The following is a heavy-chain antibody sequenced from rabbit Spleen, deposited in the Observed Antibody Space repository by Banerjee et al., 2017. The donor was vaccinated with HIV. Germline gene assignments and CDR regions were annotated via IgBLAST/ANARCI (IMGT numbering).Heavy chain of an antibody. CDR1: GFSFSSSYD. Sequence: QSLEESGGGLVKPGASLTLTCTASGFSFSSSYDMCWVRQAPGKGLEWIGCIYTGNGKTYYATWAKGRFTISKSSSTTVTLQMTSLTAADTATYFCARDAGTGDYIDVYFNLWGQGTLVTVS. CDR3: ARDAGTGDYIDVYFNL. J-gene: IGHJ4*01. D-gene: IGHD8-1*01. V-gene: IGHV1S40*01. CDR2: IYTGNGKT.